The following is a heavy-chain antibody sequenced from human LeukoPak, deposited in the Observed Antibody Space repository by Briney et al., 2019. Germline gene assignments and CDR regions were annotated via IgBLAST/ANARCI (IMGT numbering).Heavy chain of an antibody. J-gene: IGHJ4*02. D-gene: IGHD3-22*01. V-gene: IGHV4-30-2*01. Sequence: SETLSLTCAVSGGSISSGGYSWSWIRQPPGKGLEWIGYIYHSGSTYYNPSLKSRVTISVDRSKNQFSLKLSSVTAADTAVYFCARGTYDSSRYYYFGYWGQGTLVTVSS. CDR2: IYHSGST. CDR3: ARGTYDSSRYYYFGY. CDR1: GGSISSGGYS.